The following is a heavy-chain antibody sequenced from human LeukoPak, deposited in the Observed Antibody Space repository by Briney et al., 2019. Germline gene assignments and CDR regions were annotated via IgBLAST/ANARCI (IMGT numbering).Heavy chain of an antibody. V-gene: IGHV4-59*01. CDR2: IYYSGST. D-gene: IGHD3-22*01. CDR3: ARVVYYDSSGYYLFDY. Sequence: SETLSLTCTVSGGSISSYYWSWIRQPPGKGLEWIGYIYYSGSTNYNPSLKSRVTISVDTSKNQFSLKLCSVTAADTAVYYCARVVYYDSSGYYLFDYWGQGTLVTVS. CDR1: GGSISSYY. J-gene: IGHJ4*02.